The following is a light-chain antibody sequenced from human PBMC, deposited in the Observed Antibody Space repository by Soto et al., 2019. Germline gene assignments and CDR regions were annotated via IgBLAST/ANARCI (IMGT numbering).Light chain of an antibody. V-gene: IGKV3-20*01. CDR1: QSVSNSY. J-gene: IGKJ4*01. CDR3: QQYGSAFLT. CDR2: GAS. Sequence: EIVLTQSPGTVSLSPGEGATLSCRASQSVSNSYVAWYQQKPGQAPRLLIYGASNRATGTPDRFSGSGSGKDFTLSVSGLEPEDFAVYCCQQYGSAFLTFGGGTKVEIK.